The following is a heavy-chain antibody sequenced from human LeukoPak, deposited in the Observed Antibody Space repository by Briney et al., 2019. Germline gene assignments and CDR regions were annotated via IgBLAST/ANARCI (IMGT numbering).Heavy chain of an antibody. CDR1: GYSFTSNY. CDR2: IYPRDGST. J-gene: IGHJ4*02. CDR3: ATDVYSSSWYNY. D-gene: IGHD6-13*01. Sequence: ASVKVSCKASGYSFTSNYIHWVRQAPGQGLEWMGMIYPRDGSTSYAQKFQGRVTVTRDTSTSTVHMELSGLRSEDTAVYYCATDVYSSSWYNYWGQGTLVTVSS. V-gene: IGHV1-46*01.